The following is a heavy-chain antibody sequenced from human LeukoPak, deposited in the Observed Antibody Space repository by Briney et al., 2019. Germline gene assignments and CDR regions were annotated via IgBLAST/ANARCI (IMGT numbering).Heavy chain of an antibody. D-gene: IGHD3-22*01. Sequence: GGSLGLSCAASGFTFSDFYMTWIRQAPGKGLEWVSYSSNGGSTIYYADSVKGRFTISRDNSKNTLYLQMNSLRAEDTAVYYCARDGSSPVTMIVVNAFDIWGQGTMVTVSS. CDR3: ARDGSSPVTMIVVNAFDI. CDR1: GFTFSDFY. J-gene: IGHJ3*02. CDR2: SSNGGSTI. V-gene: IGHV3-11*04.